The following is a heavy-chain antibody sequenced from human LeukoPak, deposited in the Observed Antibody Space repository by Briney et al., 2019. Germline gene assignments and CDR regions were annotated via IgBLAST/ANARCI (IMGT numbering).Heavy chain of an antibody. CDR2: IKQDGSEK. Sequence: GSLRLSCAASGFTFSSYWMSWVRQAPGKGLEWVANIKQDGSEKYYVDSVKGRFTIPRDNAKNSLYLQMNSLRAEDTAVYYCARQHYYGSGSPPPNYFDYWGQGTLVTVSS. V-gene: IGHV3-7*01. CDR1: GFTFSSYW. J-gene: IGHJ4*02. D-gene: IGHD3-10*01. CDR3: ARQHYYGSGSPPPNYFDY.